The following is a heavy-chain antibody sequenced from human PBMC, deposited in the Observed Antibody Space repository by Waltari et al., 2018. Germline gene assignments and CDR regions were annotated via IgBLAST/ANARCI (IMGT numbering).Heavy chain of an antibody. V-gene: IGHV4-39*01. D-gene: IGHD1-1*01. CDR1: GVSITSNRHY. Sequence: QLQLQESGPGLVKPSETLSLTCSVSGVSITSNRHYRGWIRQPPGQGREWIGTMSYTGATYSSPSLESRVTVSRDTSKNQLSLKLVSVTAADTAVYYCATYIGASVGTAAFDVWGQGTMVAVSS. CDR2: MSYTGAT. J-gene: IGHJ3*01. CDR3: ATYIGASVGTAAFDV.